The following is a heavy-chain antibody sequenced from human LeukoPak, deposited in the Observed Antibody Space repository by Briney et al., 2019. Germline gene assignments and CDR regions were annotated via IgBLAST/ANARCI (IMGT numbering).Heavy chain of an antibody. CDR3: ARGRIAKIVVVHNFSYGMDV. CDR2: INDYTGDT. V-gene: IGHV4-34*01. J-gene: IGHJ6*02. CDR1: GGSFTDYF. Sequence: SETLSLTCTVFGGSFTDYFWTWIRHSPGKGLEWIGEINDYTGDTKYNPSLNSRVSISLEKSKNQLSLELRSVTAADTAVYYCARGRIAKIVVVHNFSYGMDVWGQGTTVTVSS. D-gene: IGHD3-22*01.